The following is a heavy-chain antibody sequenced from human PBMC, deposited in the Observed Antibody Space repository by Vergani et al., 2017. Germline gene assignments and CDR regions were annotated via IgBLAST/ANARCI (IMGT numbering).Heavy chain of an antibody. CDR2: ISGSGGST. V-gene: IGHV3-23*01. Sequence: EVQLLESGGGLVQPGGSLRLSCAASGFTFSSYAMSWVRQAPGKGLEWVSAISGSGGSTYYADSVKGRFTISRDHSKNTLYLQMNSLRAEDTAVYYCANGKYSSSSSWFDPWGQGTLVTVSS. CDR1: GFTFSSYA. CDR3: ANGKYSSSSSWFDP. D-gene: IGHD6-6*01. J-gene: IGHJ5*02.